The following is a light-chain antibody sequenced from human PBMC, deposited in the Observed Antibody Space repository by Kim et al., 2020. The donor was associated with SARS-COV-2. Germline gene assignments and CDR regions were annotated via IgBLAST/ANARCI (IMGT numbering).Light chain of an antibody. CDR1: QSISNSQ. CDR3: QQYGTSSLYS. J-gene: IGKJ2*03. CDR2: GIS. V-gene: IGKV3-20*01. Sequence: EIVLTQSPGTLSLSPGDTATLSCRASQSISNSQLAWYQQKLGQAPRLLIYGISSRATGIPDRFSGSGSRTDFTLTISRLQPEDFAVYYCQQYGTSSLYSFGQGTKLEI.